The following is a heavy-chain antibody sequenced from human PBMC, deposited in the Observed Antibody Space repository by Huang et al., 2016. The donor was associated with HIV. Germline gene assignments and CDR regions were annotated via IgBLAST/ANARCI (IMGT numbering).Heavy chain of an antibody. Sequence: QVQLVESGGGVVQPGGSLRLSCAASGFTFSSYGMHWVRQAPGKVLGWVAFINYEGRNRYYADSVKGRFTISRDNSKNTLYLQMNSLRAEDTAVYFCAKFGSSGYLPRYSFDYWGQGTLVTVSS. D-gene: IGHD3-22*01. V-gene: IGHV3-30*02. CDR2: INYEGRNR. J-gene: IGHJ4*02. CDR3: AKFGSSGYLPRYSFDY. CDR1: GFTFSSYG.